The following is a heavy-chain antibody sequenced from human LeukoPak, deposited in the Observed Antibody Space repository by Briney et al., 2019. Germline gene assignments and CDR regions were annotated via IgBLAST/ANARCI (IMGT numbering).Heavy chain of an antibody. J-gene: IGHJ4*02. D-gene: IGHD1/OR15-1a*01. V-gene: IGHV4-59*01. CDR2: IYYSGST. CDR3: ARVGTTMNFDY. Sequence: SETLSLTCTVSGGSISSYYWRWIRQPPGKGLEWIGYIYYSGSTNYNPSLKSRVTISVDTSKNQFSLKLSSVTAADTAVYYCARVGTTMNFDYWGQGTLVTVSS. CDR1: GGSISSYY.